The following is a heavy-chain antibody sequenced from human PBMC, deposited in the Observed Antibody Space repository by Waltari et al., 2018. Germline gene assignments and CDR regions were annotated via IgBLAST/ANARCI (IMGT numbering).Heavy chain of an antibody. D-gene: IGHD6-13*01. CDR2: TYYSGST. CDR1: GGPIRSSSYY. V-gene: IGHV4-39*01. Sequence: QLQLQESGPGLVKPSETLSPTCTVSGGPIRSSSYYWGWIRQPPGKGLEWMGSTYYSGSTYYNPSLKSRVTISVDTSKNQFSLKLSSVTAADTAVYYCARYSSSSGLALDYWGQGTLVTVSS. J-gene: IGHJ4*02. CDR3: ARYSSSSGLALDY.